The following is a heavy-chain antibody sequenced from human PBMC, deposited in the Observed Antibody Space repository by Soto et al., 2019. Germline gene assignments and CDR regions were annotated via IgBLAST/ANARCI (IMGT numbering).Heavy chain of an antibody. D-gene: IGHD3-10*01. Sequence: QVQLVQSGAEVKKPGASMKVSCKASGYTFTSYDINWVRQAAGQGLEWMGWVSPPTGRTRYAQNFKGRVTITRDTSINTAYMELSGLSSDDTALYYCARGVDAGVDSWGQGTLVTVSS. CDR3: ARGVDAGVDS. CDR1: GYTFTSYD. V-gene: IGHV1-8*01. J-gene: IGHJ5*01. CDR2: VSPPTGRT.